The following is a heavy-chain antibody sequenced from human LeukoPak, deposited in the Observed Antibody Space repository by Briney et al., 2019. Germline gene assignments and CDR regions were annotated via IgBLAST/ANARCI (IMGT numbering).Heavy chain of an antibody. CDR1: GGSFSGYY. CDR3: ARGGGVWGSYRLFDY. D-gene: IGHD3-16*02. Sequence: SETLSLTCAVYGGSFSGYYWSWIRQPPGKGLEWMGEINHSGSTNYNPSLKSRVTISVDTSKNQFSLKLSSVTAADTAVYYCARGGGVWGSYRLFDYWGQGTLVTVSS. J-gene: IGHJ4*02. V-gene: IGHV4-34*01. CDR2: INHSGST.